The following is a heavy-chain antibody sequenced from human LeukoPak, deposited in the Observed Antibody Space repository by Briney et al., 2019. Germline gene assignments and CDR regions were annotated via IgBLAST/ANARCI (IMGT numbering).Heavy chain of an antibody. Sequence: PGGSLRLSCAASGFTFSSYAMSWVRQAPGKGLEWVSAISGGGERTYYADSVKGRFTISRDNSKNTLYLQMGSLRAEDMAVYYCARVVGGGNFDYWGQGTLVTVSS. CDR3: ARVVGGGNFDY. D-gene: IGHD2-2*01. J-gene: IGHJ4*02. CDR2: ISGGGERT. CDR1: GFTFSSYA. V-gene: IGHV3-23*01.